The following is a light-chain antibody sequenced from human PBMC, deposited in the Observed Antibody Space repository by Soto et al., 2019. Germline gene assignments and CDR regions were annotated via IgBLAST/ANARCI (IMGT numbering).Light chain of an antibody. CDR1: QSISDW. J-gene: IGKJ1*01. V-gene: IGKV1-5*03. Sequence: DTQMTQSPSTLSASVGDRVTITCRASQSISDWLAWYQQKPGKAPKLLIYKASILQRGVQSRFSGSGSGAEFTLTISGLQAEDFATYYCQHYNDYPWTFGQGTKVEIK. CDR2: KAS. CDR3: QHYNDYPWT.